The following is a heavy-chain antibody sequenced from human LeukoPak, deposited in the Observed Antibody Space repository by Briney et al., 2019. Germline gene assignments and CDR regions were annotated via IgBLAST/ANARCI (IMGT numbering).Heavy chain of an antibody. J-gene: IGHJ4*02. D-gene: IGHD2-2*01. CDR2: VYYGDT. CDR3: ARLAGVPAAMADC. V-gene: IGHV4-59*01. CDR1: GGSLSSYY. Sequence: PSETLSLTCTVSGGSLSSYYWNWIRQPPGKGLEWIGYVYYGDTNYNASLKSRVTISEDMSKNQFSLKLTSVTAADTAVYYCARLAGVPAAMADCWGQGTLVTVSS.